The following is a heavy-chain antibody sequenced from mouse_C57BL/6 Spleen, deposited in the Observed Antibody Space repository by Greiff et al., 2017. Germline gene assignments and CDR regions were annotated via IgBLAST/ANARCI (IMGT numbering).Heavy chain of an antibody. Sequence: VQLQQSGAELARPGASVKLSCKASGYTFTSYGISWVKQRTGQGLEWIGEIYPRSGNTYYNEKFKGKATLTADKSSSTAYMELRSLTSEDSAVYVCARSSSDPAWFAYWGQGTLVTVSA. CDR2: IYPRSGNT. CDR3: ARSSSDPAWFAY. J-gene: IGHJ3*01. V-gene: IGHV1-81*01. CDR1: GYTFTSYG. D-gene: IGHD3-2*02.